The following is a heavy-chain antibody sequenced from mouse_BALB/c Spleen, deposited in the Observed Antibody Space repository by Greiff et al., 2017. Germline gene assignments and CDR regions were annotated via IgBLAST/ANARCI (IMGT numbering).Heavy chain of an antibody. D-gene: IGHD1-1*01. CDR2: IYPGNSDT. CDR1: GYTFTSYW. CDR3: TGPLYYGSSYWYFDV. J-gene: IGHJ1*01. Sequence: VQLKQSGTVLARPGASVKMSCKASGYTFTSYWMHWVKQRPGQGLEWIGAIYPGNSDTSYNQKFKGKAKLTAVTSTSTAYMELSSLTNEDSAVYYCTGPLYYGSSYWYFDVWGAGTTVTVSS. V-gene: IGHV1-5*01.